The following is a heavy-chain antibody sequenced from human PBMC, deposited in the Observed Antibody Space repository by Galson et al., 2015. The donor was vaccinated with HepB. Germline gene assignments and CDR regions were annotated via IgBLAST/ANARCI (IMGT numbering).Heavy chain of an antibody. D-gene: IGHD5-24*01. CDR2: IIPIFGTT. J-gene: IGHJ2*01. V-gene: IGHV1-69*01. Sequence: SCKASGGTFSSYAVTWVRQAPGQGLEWMGGIIPIFGTTNYAQKFQGRVTTTADESTSTAYMELSSLRSDDTAVYYCARGDGYNKYWYFDLWGRGTLVTVSS. CDR3: ARGDGYNKYWYFDL. CDR1: GGTFSSYA.